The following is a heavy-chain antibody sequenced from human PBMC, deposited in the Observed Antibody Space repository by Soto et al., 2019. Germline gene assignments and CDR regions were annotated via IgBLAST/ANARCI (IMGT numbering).Heavy chain of an antibody. Sequence: QVQLVESGGGVVQPGRSLRLSCAASGFTFSSYAMHWVRQAPGKGLEWVAVISYDGSNKYYADSVKGRFTISRDNSKNTLDQQMNSLRAEDTAVYYCARGTGYSRSWYPGLWGQGTLVHGSS. J-gene: IGHJ4*02. D-gene: IGHD6-13*01. CDR3: ARGTGYSRSWYPGL. CDR2: ISYDGSNK. V-gene: IGHV3-30-3*01. CDR1: GFTFSSYA.